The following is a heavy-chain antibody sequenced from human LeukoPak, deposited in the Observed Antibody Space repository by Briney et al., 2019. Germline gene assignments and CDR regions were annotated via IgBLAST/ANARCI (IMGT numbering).Heavy chain of an antibody. V-gene: IGHV4-39*01. CDR2: IYYSGTT. CDR1: GGSISNSYYY. J-gene: IGHJ6*02. Sequence: SETLSLTCTVSGGSISNSYYYWGWTRQPPGEALEWIGSIYYSGTTYYKPSLKSRVTISVDTSKNQFSLKLSSVTAADTAVYYCARVPLYSSSWSYYYGMDVWGQGTTVTVSS. D-gene: IGHD6-13*01. CDR3: ARVPLYSSSWSYYYGMDV.